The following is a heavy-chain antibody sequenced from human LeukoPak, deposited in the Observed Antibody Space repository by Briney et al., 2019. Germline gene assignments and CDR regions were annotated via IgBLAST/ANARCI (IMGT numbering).Heavy chain of an antibody. Sequence: ASVKVSCKASGYTFTSYGISWVRQAPGQGLEWMGWISAYNGNTNYAQKLQGRVTMTTDTSTSTAYMELRSLRSDDTAVYYCARVDTAMVTDFYYYYGMDVWAKGPRSPSP. J-gene: IGHJ6*02. D-gene: IGHD5-18*01. V-gene: IGHV1-18*01. CDR3: ARVDTAMVTDFYYYYGMDV. CDR1: GYTFTSYG. CDR2: ISAYNGNT.